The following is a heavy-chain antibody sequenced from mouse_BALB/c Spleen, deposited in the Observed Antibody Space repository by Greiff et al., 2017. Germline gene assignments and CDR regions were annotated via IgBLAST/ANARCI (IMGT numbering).Heavy chain of an antibody. D-gene: IGHD2-2*01. J-gene: IGHJ3*01. Sequence: EVQLQQSGAELVKPGASVKLSCTASGFNIKDTYMHWVKQRPEQGLEWIGRIDPANGNTKYDPKFQGKATITADTSSNTAYLQLSSLTSEDTAVYYCARFYYGYDEVIAYWGQGTLVTVSA. CDR2: IDPANGNT. CDR3: ARFYYGYDEVIAY. V-gene: IGHV14-3*02. CDR1: GFNIKDTY.